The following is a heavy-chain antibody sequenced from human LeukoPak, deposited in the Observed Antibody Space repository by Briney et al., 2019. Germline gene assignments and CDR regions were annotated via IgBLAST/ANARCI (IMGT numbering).Heavy chain of an antibody. D-gene: IGHD3-22*01. CDR3: ARGLETYYYDSSGYRET. CDR1: GYTFTSYD. Sequence: ASVTVSCKASGYTFTSYDINWVRQATGQGLEWMGWMNPNSGNTGYAQKFQGRVTMTRNTSISTAYMELSSLRSEDTAVYYCARGLETYYYDSSGYRETWGQGTLVTVSS. CDR2: MNPNSGNT. J-gene: IGHJ4*02. V-gene: IGHV1-8*01.